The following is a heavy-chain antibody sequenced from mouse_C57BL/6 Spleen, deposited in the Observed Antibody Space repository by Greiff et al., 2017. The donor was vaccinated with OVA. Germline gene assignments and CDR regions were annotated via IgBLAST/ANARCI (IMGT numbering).Heavy chain of an antibody. CDR2: ISSGSSTI. J-gene: IGHJ4*01. V-gene: IGHV5-17*01. CDR3: ARRAYYGSRGYAMDY. D-gene: IGHD1-1*01. CDR1: GFTFSDYG. Sequence: EVQLKESGGGLVKPGGSLKLSCAASGFTFSDYGMHWVRQAPEKGLEWVAYISSGSSTIYYADTVKGRFTISRDNAKNTLFLQMTSLRSEDTAMYYCARRAYYGSRGYAMDYWGQGTSVTVSS.